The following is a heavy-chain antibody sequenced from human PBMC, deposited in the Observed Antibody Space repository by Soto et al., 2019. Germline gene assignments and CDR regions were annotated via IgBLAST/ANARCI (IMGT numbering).Heavy chain of an antibody. Sequence: QVQLVQSGAEVKKSGASVKVSCKASGFTLNDFGVSWVRQAPGQGLEWMGWISGYDGNTNFAQKYERRVTMTIDSSTSTAYMELRNLRSDDTAMYYCAREKWFGQTPFDSWGQGTLVTVSS. CDR2: ISGYDGNT. D-gene: IGHD3-10*01. CDR1: GFTLNDFG. CDR3: AREKWFGQTPFDS. V-gene: IGHV1-18*01. J-gene: IGHJ4*02.